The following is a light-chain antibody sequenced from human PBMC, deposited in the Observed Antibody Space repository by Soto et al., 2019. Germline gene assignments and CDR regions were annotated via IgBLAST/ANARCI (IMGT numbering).Light chain of an antibody. CDR2: DVS. J-gene: IGLJ2*01. Sequence: QSALTQPRSVSGSPGQSVTISCTGTSSDVGGYNYVSWYQQHPGKAPKLMIYDVSKRPSGVPDRFSGSKSGNTASLTISGLQAEDEADYYCCSYAGRTRVFDGGTKLTVL. CDR1: SSDVGGYNY. CDR3: CSYAGRTRV. V-gene: IGLV2-11*01.